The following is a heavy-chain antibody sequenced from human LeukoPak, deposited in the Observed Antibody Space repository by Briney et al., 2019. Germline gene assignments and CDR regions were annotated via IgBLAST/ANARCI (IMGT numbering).Heavy chain of an antibody. CDR3: ARGAVAGYFDY. D-gene: IGHD6-19*01. V-gene: IGHV3-30-3*01. CDR2: ISYDGSNR. Sequence: GGSLRLSCAASGFTFSSYAMHWVRQAPGKGLEWVAVISYDGSNRYYADSVKGRFTISRDNSKNTLYLQMNSLRAEDTAVYYCARGAVAGYFDYWGQGTLVTVSS. CDR1: GFTFSSYA. J-gene: IGHJ4*02.